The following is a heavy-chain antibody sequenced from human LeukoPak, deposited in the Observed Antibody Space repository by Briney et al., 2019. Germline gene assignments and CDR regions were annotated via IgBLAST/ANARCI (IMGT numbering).Heavy chain of an antibody. V-gene: IGHV3-7*03. D-gene: IGHD3-3*01. CDR2: INPDGNKK. CDR3: ATYDSWSGYNIAY. CDR1: GLTFSSSW. Sequence: GGSLRLSCAVSGLTFSSSWMDWVRQAPGKGLEWVASINPDGNKKYSADSVKGRFTITRDNAENSLYLQMNSLKVEDSAIYYCATYDSWSGYNIAYWGQGTLVTVSS. J-gene: IGHJ4*02.